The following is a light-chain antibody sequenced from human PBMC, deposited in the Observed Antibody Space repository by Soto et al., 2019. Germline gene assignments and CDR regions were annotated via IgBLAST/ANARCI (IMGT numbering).Light chain of an antibody. J-gene: IGKJ4*01. V-gene: IGKV3-15*01. Sequence: EIVMTQSPATLSVSPGERATLSCRASQSVSSNLAWYQQKPGQAPRLLIYDASTRATGIPARFSGSRSGTEYTLTISSLQSEDSAVYYCQQCSWHPFTVTFGEGTKVEIK. CDR3: QQCSWHPFTVT. CDR1: QSVSSN. CDR2: DAS.